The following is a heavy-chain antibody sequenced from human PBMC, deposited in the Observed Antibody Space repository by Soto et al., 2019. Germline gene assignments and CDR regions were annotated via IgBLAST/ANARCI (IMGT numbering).Heavy chain of an antibody. V-gene: IGHV3-72*01. J-gene: IGHJ6*02. Sequence: GGSLRLSCAGSGFTLSDHYIDWVLQAPGQCLEWVGRSRDKAQGYSTAYAASVKGRFTTSRDESKNSVYLQMNSLKTEDTAVYYCARDLASSDNDDFYGMDGWGQGITVTVSS. CDR3: ARDLASSDNDDFYGMDG. D-gene: IGHD4-17*01. CDR2: SRDKAQGYST. CDR1: GFTLSDHY.